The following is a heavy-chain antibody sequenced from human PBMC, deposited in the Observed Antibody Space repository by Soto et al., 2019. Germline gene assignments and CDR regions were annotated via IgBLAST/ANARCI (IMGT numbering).Heavy chain of an antibody. D-gene: IGHD3-3*01. Sequence: PGGSLRLSCAASGFNFSSYAMSWVRQAPGKGLEWVSALSGSGGSTYYADSVKGRFTISRDXSKNTLYLQMKSLRAEDAAVYYCAKGLGVSYDFWSGDQRDYYYGMDVWGQGTAVT. J-gene: IGHJ6*02. CDR2: LSGSGGST. V-gene: IGHV3-23*01. CDR1: GFNFSSYA. CDR3: AKGLGVSYDFWSGDQRDYYYGMDV.